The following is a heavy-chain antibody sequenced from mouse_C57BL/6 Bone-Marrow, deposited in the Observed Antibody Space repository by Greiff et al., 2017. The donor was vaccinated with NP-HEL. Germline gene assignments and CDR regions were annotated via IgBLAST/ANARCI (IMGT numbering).Heavy chain of an antibody. CDR2: IDPEDGET. V-gene: IGHV14-2*01. CDR1: GFNIKDYY. D-gene: IGHD2-4*01. Sequence: VQLQQSGAELVKPGASVKLSCTASGFNIKDYYMHWVKQRTEQGLEWIGRIDPEDGETKYAPQFQGKATITADTSSNTAYLQLSSLTSEDTAVYYCARSGRDYALGFDVWGTGTAVTVSS. CDR3: ARSGRDYALGFDV. J-gene: IGHJ1*03.